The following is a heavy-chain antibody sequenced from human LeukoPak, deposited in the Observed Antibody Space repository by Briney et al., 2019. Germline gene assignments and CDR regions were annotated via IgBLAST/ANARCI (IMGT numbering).Heavy chain of an antibody. J-gene: IGHJ4*02. V-gene: IGHV5-51*01. CDR2: IQIADSET. D-gene: IGHD1-7*01. Sequence: GESLKISCKASGYRFSDFWVGWARQVPGKGLEWMGIIQIADSETTYSPSFQGQVTISADTSLNTAYLQWSSLTASDTAIYYCARRMRRHWNSDLWSFDYWGQGTLVSVSS. CDR3: ARRMRRHWNSDLWSFDY. CDR1: GYRFSDFW.